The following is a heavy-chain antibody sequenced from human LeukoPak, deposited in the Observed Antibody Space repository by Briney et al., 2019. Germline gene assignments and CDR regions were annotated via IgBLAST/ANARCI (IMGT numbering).Heavy chain of an antibody. CDR3: ARYISTGD. V-gene: IGHV3-7*01. CDR2: IKRDGSEK. J-gene: IGHJ4*02. Sequence: ETLSLTCTVSGGSISSYYWSWIRQPPGKGLEWVANIKRDGSEKSYVDSVRGRFTISRDNAKNSLYLQMDSLRAEDTAVYYCARYISTGDWGQGTLVTVSS. D-gene: IGHD3-3*02. CDR1: GGSISSYY.